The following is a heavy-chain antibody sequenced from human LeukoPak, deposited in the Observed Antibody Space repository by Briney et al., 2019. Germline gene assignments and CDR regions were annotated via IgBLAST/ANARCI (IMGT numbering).Heavy chain of an antibody. J-gene: IGHJ4*02. CDR3: TRVVDSSSSRYQAMPY. D-gene: IGHD2-2*01. Sequence: GGSLRLSCAASGFTFSNYWMSWVRQAPGKGLEWVANIKQDESERYYVDSVRGRFTISRDNAKRSLYLRMDSLRAEDTAMYFCTRVVDSSSSRYQAMPYWGQGTLVTVSP. CDR2: IKQDESER. CDR1: GFTFSNYW. V-gene: IGHV3-7*01.